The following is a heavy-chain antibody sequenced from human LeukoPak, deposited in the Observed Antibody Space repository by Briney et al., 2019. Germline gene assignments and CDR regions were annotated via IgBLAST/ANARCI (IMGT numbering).Heavy chain of an antibody. V-gene: IGHV4-59*01. D-gene: IGHD2-2*03. CDR2: IYYSGST. CDR1: GGSISSYY. Sequence: PSETLSLTCTVAGGSISSYYWSWIRQPPGKGLEWIGYIYYSGSTNYNPSPKSRVTISVDTSKNQFSLKLSSVTAADTAVYYCARAGYYSSTSCFDAFDISGQGTMVTVSS. CDR3: ARAGYYSSTSCFDAFDI. J-gene: IGHJ3*02.